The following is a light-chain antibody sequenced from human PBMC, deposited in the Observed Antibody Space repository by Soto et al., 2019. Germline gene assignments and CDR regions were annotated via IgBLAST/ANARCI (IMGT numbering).Light chain of an antibody. V-gene: IGLV2-11*01. Sequence: LTQPRSVSGSPGQSVTISCTGTSSDVGGYNYVSWYQQHPYKAPKLMIYDVSKRPSGVPDRFSGSKSGNTTSLTISGLQAEDEADYYCCSYAGNSTYVFGSGTKVTVL. J-gene: IGLJ1*01. CDR1: SSDVGGYNY. CDR3: CSYAGNSTYV. CDR2: DVS.